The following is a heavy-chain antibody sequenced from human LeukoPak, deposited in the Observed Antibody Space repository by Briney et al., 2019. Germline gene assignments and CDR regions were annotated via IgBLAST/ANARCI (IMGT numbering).Heavy chain of an antibody. D-gene: IGHD5-18*01. CDR2: MNPNSGNT. V-gene: IGHV1-8*01. CDR1: GYTFTSYD. CDR3: ARGVQLWLREGLVDY. J-gene: IGHJ4*02. Sequence: ASVKVSCKASGYTFTSYDINWVRQATGQGLEWMGWMNPNSGNTGYAQKFQGRVTMTRNTSISTAYMELSRLRSDDTAVYYCARGVQLWLREGLVDYWGQGTLVTVSS.